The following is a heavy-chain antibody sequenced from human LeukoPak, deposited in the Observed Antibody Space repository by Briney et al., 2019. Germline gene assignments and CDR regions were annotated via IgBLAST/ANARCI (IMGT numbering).Heavy chain of an antibody. D-gene: IGHD4-17*01. J-gene: IGHJ5*02. CDR1: GGSISSSSYY. CDR3: ARTTSGWFDP. Sequence: PSETLSLTCTVSGGSISSSSYYWGWLRQPPGKGLEWIGSIYYSGSTYYNPSLKSRVTISVDTSKNQFSLKLSSVTAADTAVYYCARTTSGWFDPWGQGTLVTVSS. V-gene: IGHV4-39*01. CDR2: IYYSGST.